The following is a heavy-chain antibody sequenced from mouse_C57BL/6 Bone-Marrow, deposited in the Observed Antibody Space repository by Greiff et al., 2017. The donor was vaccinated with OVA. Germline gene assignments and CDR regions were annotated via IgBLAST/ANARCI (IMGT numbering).Heavy chain of an antibody. D-gene: IGHD1-1*01. V-gene: IGHV1-80*01. Sequence: QVQLQQSGAELVKPGASVKISCKASGYAFSSYWMNWVKQRPGKGLEWIGQIYPGDGDTNYNGKFKGKATLTADKSSSTAYMQLSSLTSEDSAAYFCARSRGYVITTVGYFDVWGTGTTVTVSS. CDR1: GYAFSSYW. CDR2: IYPGDGDT. CDR3: ARSRGYVITTVGYFDV. J-gene: IGHJ1*03.